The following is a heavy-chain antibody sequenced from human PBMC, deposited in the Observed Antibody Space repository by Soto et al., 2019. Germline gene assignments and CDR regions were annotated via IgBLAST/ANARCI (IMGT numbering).Heavy chain of an antibody. CDR2: IRSKTDGGTP. Sequence: EVQLVESGGGLVKPGESLRLSCAASGFTFTNAWMNWVRQAPGKGLEWVGRIRSKTDGGTPDYAAPVKGRFTISRDDSKNTMYVQMNSLKTEDTAIYYCTTEKGYWGQGTLVTVSS. CDR1: GFTFTNAW. V-gene: IGHV3-15*07. CDR3: TTEKGY. J-gene: IGHJ4*02.